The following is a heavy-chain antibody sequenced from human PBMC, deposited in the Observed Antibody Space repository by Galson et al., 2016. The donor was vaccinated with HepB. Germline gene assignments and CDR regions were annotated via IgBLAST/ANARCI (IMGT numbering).Heavy chain of an antibody. CDR3: ASPRYSSSWYDDAFDI. J-gene: IGHJ3*02. Sequence: SVKVSCKASGYTFTSYGISWVRQAPGQGLEWMGWISAYNGNTNYAQKLQGRVTMTTDTSTSTAYMELRSLRSDDTAVYYCASPRYSSSWYDDAFDIWGQGTMVTVSS. D-gene: IGHD6-13*01. V-gene: IGHV1-18*01. CDR2: ISAYNGNT. CDR1: GYTFTSYG.